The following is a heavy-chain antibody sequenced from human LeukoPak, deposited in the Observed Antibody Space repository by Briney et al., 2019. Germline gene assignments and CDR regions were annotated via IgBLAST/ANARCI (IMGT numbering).Heavy chain of an antibody. Sequence: GKSLTLSCAASGFTFRSYGMQWVRQAPGKGLEWVAVIWYDGSNKYYADSVTGRFTISRDNSENTLYLQMNSLRAEETALYYCASDGIAVDRGIGYFDYWGQGTLVSVSS. D-gene: IGHD6-13*01. J-gene: IGHJ4*02. CDR2: IWYDGSNK. V-gene: IGHV3-33*01. CDR3: ASDGIAVDRGIGYFDY. CDR1: GFTFRSYG.